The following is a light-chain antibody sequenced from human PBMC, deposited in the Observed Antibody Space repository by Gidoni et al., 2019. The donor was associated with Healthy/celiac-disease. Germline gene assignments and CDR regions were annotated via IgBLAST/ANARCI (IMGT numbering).Light chain of an antibody. Sequence: DNQMTQSPSSLSASVGDRVTITCRASQSISSYLNWYQQKPGKAPKLLIYAASSLQSGVPSMFSGSGSGTDFTLTISSLQPEDFATYYCQQSYSTPLTFGPGTKVDIK. V-gene: IGKV1-39*01. CDR3: QQSYSTPLT. CDR2: AAS. CDR1: QSISSY. J-gene: IGKJ3*01.